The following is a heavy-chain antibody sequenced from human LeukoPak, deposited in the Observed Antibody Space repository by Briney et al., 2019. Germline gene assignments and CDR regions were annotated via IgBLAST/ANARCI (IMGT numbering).Heavy chain of an antibody. D-gene: IGHD2-15*01. CDR2: ISHSGST. V-gene: IGHV4-59*08. Sequence: SETLSLTCTVSGGSISGYYWSWIRQPPGKGLEWVGYISHSGSTNYNPSLKSRVTVSVDTSKNQFSLKLSSVTAADTAVYYCARTSYCSGGSCLDYWGQGTLVTVSA. CDR3: ARTSYCSGGSCLDY. CDR1: GGSISGYY. J-gene: IGHJ4*02.